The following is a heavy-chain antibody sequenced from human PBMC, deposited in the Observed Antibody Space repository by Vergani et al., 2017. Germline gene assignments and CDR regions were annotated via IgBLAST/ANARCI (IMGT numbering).Heavy chain of an antibody. CDR3: ARVEAALMYYNYYMDV. J-gene: IGHJ6*03. CDR1: GGSISSYY. Sequence: QVQLPESGPGLVKPSETLSLTCTVSGGSISSYYWSWIRQPPGKGLEYIGYIYYIGSTNYNPSLKSRVTISVDTSKNEFSLKLSSVTAADTAVYYCARVEAALMYYNYYMDVWGKGTTVTVSS. V-gene: IGHV4-59*01. D-gene: IGHD2-15*01. CDR2: IYYIGST.